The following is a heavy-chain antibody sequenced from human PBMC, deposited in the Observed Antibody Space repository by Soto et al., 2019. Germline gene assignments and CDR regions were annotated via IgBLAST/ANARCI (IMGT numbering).Heavy chain of an antibody. D-gene: IGHD6-6*01. J-gene: IGHJ4*02. V-gene: IGHV3-23*01. CDR2: ISGTGGST. CDR3: AKNWDTTSSSSSH. Sequence: EVQLLESGGGLVQPGGSLRLSCAASGFTFSTYDMSWVRQAPGKGLEWVSAISGTGGSTYYADSVKGRFTISRDNSKNTLYLQMNSLRAEDTAVYYCAKNWDTTSSSSSHWGQGTLVTVSS. CDR1: GFTFSTYD.